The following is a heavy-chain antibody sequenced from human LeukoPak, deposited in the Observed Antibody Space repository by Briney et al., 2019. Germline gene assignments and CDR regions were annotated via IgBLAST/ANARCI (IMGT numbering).Heavy chain of an antibody. D-gene: IGHD3-10*01. J-gene: IGHJ3*02. CDR2: IRYDGSNK. Sequence: GGSLRLSCAASGFTFSSYGMLWVRQAPGKGLKWVSFIRYDGSNKYYADSVKGRFTISRDNSKNTLYLQMNSLRAEDAAVYYCAKPITMVRGAKWADDAFDIWGQGTMVTVSS. CDR3: AKPITMVRGAKWADDAFDI. CDR1: GFTFSSYG. V-gene: IGHV3-30*02.